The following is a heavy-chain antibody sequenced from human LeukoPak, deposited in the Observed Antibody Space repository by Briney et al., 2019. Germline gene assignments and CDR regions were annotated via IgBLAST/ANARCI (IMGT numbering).Heavy chain of an antibody. CDR3: AKDSVGATIGYYFDY. CDR2: IYSGGST. J-gene: IGHJ4*02. Sequence: GGSLRLSCAASGFTVSSNYMSWVRQAPGKGLEWVSVIYSGGSTYYADSVKGRFTISRDNSKNTLYLQMNSLRAEDTAVYYCAKDSVGATIGYYFDYWGQGTLVTVSS. D-gene: IGHD1-26*01. V-gene: IGHV3-53*01. CDR1: GFTVSSNY.